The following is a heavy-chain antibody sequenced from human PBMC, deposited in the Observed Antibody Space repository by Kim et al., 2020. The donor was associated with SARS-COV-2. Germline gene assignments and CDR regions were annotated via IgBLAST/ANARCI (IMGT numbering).Heavy chain of an antibody. J-gene: IGHJ5*02. Sequence: KYSQKFQGRVTITRDTSASTAYMELSSLRSEDTALYYCARADILTGSFDPWGQGTLVTVSS. D-gene: IGHD3-9*01. CDR3: ARADILTGSFDP. V-gene: IGHV1-3*01.